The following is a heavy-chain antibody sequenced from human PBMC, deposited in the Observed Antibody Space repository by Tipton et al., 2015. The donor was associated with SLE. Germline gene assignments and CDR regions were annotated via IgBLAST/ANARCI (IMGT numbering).Heavy chain of an antibody. Sequence: GSLRLSCAASGFTFSSYSMNWVRQAPGKGLEWVSSISSSSSYIYYADSVKGRFTISRDNAKNSLYLQMNSLRAEDTAVYYCARDRRFLEWLSAMDVWGQGTTVTVSS. V-gene: IGHV3-21*01. J-gene: IGHJ6*02. CDR1: GFTFSSYS. CDR2: ISSSSSYI. CDR3: ARDRRFLEWLSAMDV. D-gene: IGHD3-3*01.